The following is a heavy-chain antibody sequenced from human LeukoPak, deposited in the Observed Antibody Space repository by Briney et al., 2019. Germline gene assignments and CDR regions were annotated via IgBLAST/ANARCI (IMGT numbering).Heavy chain of an antibody. Sequence: GESLRLSCAASGLTFSSYGMHWVRQAPGKGLEWVAVIWYDGSNKYYADSVKGRFTISRDNSKNTLYLQMSSLRAEDTAVYYCARDRIYHYFDYWGQGTLVTVSS. CDR3: ARDRIYHYFDY. J-gene: IGHJ4*02. V-gene: IGHV3-33*01. CDR2: IWYDGSNK. D-gene: IGHD5/OR15-5a*01. CDR1: GLTFSSYG.